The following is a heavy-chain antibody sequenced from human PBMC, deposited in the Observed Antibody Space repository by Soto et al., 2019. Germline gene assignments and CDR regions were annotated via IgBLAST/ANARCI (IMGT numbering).Heavy chain of an antibody. V-gene: IGHV3-15*07. D-gene: IGHD3-10*01. CDR1: GFTFSNAW. CDR3: TTDLGVLLWFGELSHLLIDY. Sequence: GGSLRLSCAASGFTFSNAWMNWVRQAPGKGLEWVGRIKSKTDGGTTDYAAPVKGRFTISRDDSKNTLYLQMNSLKTEDTAVYYCTTDLGVLLWFGELSHLLIDYWGQGTLVTVSS. J-gene: IGHJ4*02. CDR2: IKSKTDGGTT.